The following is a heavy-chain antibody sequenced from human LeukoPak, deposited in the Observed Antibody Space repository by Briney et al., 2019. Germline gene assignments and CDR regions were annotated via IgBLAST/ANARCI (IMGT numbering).Heavy chain of an antibody. CDR1: GYTFTSYA. Sequence: GASVKVSCKASGYTFTSYAISWVRQAPGQGLEWMGGIIPIFGTANYAQKFQGRVTITTDESTSTAYMELSSLRSEDTAVYYCARGVLAQQLALGKLPYYYMDVWGKGTTVTVSS. CDR3: ARGVLAQQLALGKLPYYYMDV. V-gene: IGHV1-69*05. J-gene: IGHJ6*03. D-gene: IGHD6-13*01. CDR2: IIPIFGTA.